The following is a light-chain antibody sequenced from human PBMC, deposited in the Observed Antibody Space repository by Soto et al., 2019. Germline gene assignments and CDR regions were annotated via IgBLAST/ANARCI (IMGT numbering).Light chain of an antibody. V-gene: IGKV3-15*01. J-gene: IGKJ1*01. Sequence: EIMMTQSAAALSVSTGARATLSCRASQSISSILAWYQQKPGQAPRLLISGASTRATGIPARFSGSGSGTDFTLTISSLQSEDFAVYYCQQFHDWPMTFAQGTKVDI. CDR2: GAS. CDR1: QSISSI. CDR3: QQFHDWPMT.